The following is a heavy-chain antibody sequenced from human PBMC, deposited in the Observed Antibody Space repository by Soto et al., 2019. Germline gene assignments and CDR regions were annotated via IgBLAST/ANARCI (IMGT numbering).Heavy chain of an antibody. V-gene: IGHV1-69*13. Sequence: SVKVSCKASGGTFSSYAISWVRQAPGQGLEWMGGIIPIFGTANYAQKFQGRVTITADESTSTAYMGLSSLRSADTAVYYCARSRPNYYYYYGMDVWGQGTTVTVSS. CDR1: GGTFSSYA. CDR3: ARSRPNYYYYYGMDV. CDR2: IIPIFGTA. J-gene: IGHJ6*02.